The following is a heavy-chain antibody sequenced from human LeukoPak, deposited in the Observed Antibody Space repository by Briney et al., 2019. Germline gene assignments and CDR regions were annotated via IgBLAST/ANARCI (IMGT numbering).Heavy chain of an antibody. V-gene: IGHV1-69*06. D-gene: IGHD3-9*01. CDR1: GGTFTSYA. J-gene: IGHJ3*02. Sequence: ASVTVSCTSSGGTFTSYAINWVCMAPGPGLEWMGGIILIFGTGNYAQKFQGRVTITADKSTSTAYMELSSLRSEDTAVYYCARAGPANVLRYFDWSRGAFDIWGQGTMVTVSS. CDR3: ARAGPANVLRYFDWSRGAFDI. CDR2: IILIFGTG.